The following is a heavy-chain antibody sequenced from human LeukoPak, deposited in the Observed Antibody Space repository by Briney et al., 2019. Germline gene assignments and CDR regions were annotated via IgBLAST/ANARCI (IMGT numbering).Heavy chain of an antibody. CDR3: ARALGSAAGNFDY. Sequence: SETLSLTCAVYGGSFSGYYWSWIRQPPGKGLEWIGEINHSGSTNYNPSLKSRVTISVDTSKNQFSLKPSSVTAADTAVYYCARALGSAAGNFDYWGQGTLVTVSS. CDR1: GGSFSGYY. V-gene: IGHV4-34*01. D-gene: IGHD6-13*01. J-gene: IGHJ4*02. CDR2: INHSGST.